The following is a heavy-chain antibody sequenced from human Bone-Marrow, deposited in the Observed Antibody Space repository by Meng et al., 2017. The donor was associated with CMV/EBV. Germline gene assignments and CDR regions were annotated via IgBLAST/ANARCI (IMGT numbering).Heavy chain of an antibody. CDR3: ARGRCCSSTRCYYYYGMEV. CDR2: ISAYNGNT. V-gene: IGHV1-18*01. D-gene: IGHD2-2*01. J-gene: IGHJ6*02. CDR1: GYTFTSYG. Sequence: ASVKVSRKASGYTFTSYGISWVRQAPGQGLEWMGWISAYNGNTNYAQKLQGRVTMTTYTSTSTAHVELSSLRSEYTPLYGCARGRCCSSTRCYYYYGMEVWGQGTTVTVSS.